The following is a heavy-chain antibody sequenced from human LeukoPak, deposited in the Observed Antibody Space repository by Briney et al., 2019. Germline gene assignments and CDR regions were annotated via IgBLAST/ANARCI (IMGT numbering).Heavy chain of an antibody. D-gene: IGHD1-26*01. CDR2: IYPGDSDT. V-gene: IGHV5-51*01. Sequence: GESLKISCKGSGYSFTSYWIGWVRQTPGKGLEWMGIIYPGDSDTRYSPSFQGHVTISADKSISTAYLQWSSLKASDTAMYYCARNSWYRGSYSHSINWFDPWGQGTLVTVSS. J-gene: IGHJ5*02. CDR1: GYSFTSYW. CDR3: ARNSWYRGSYSHSINWFDP.